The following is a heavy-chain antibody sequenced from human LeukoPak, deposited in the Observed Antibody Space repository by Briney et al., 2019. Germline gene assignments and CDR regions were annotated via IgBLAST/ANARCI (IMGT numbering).Heavy chain of an antibody. J-gene: IGHJ4*02. V-gene: IGHV3-7*01. D-gene: IGHD4-17*01. CDR2: INPDGTKK. CDR1: GFTFSSYS. CDR3: ARDTYGDGDY. Sequence: GGSLRLSCAASGFTFSSYSMNWVRQAPGKGLEWVANINPDGTKKNYVDSVKGRFTISRDNSDNSLSLQMNSLRAEDTAVYYCARDTYGDGDYWGQGTLVTVSS.